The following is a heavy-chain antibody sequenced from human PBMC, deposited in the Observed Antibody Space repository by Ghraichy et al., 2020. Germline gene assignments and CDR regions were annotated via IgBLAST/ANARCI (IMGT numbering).Heavy chain of an antibody. D-gene: IGHD3-3*01. CDR1: GFTFSSYW. J-gene: IGHJ5*02. CDR2: INSDGSST. Sequence: GGSLRLSCAASGFTFSSYWMHWVRQAPGKGLVWVSRINSDGSSTSYADSVKGRFTISRDNAKNTLYLQMNSLRAEDTAVYYCARVDFWSGYPDNWFDPWGQGTLVTVSS. V-gene: IGHV3-74*01. CDR3: ARVDFWSGYPDNWFDP.